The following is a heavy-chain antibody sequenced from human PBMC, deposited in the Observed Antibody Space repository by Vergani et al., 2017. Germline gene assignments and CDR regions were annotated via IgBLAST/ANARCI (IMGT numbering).Heavy chain of an antibody. CDR1: GFHFDQYG. CDR2: LRADSTGQ. J-gene: IGHJ4*02. CDR3: AKDRKSTWYGFDY. V-gene: IGHV3-30*02. D-gene: IGHD6-13*01. Sequence: QVQLVESAGGVVQPGESLRLSCAASGFHFDQYGMHWVRQAPGKGLEWVGYLRADSTGQQYKDSVKGRFTISRDNSKNTMYLQMNSVRSDDTAIYYCAKDRKSTWYGFDYWGQGTLVTVSS.